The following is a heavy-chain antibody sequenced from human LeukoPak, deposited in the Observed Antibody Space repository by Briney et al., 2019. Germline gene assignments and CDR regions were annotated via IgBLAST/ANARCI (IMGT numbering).Heavy chain of an antibody. CDR3: ARQTYYYDSSGHPYWYFDL. CDR2: IYYSGST. D-gene: IGHD3-22*01. Sequence: PSETLPLTCTVSGVSISSSSYYWGWIRQPPGKGLEWIGTIYYSGSTYYNPSLKSRLTMSVDTSKNQFSLKLSSVTVADTAIYYCARQTYYYDSSGHPYWYFDLWGRGTLVTVSS. V-gene: IGHV4-39*01. J-gene: IGHJ2*01. CDR1: GVSISSSSYY.